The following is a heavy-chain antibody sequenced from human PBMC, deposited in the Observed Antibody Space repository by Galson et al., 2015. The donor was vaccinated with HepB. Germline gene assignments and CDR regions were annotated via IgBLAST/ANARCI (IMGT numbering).Heavy chain of an antibody. CDR3: ARDPYYDFWSGYYTDSDYFDY. CDR2: ISSSSSTI. Sequence: SLRLSCAASGFTFSSYSMNWVRQAPGKGLEWVSYISSSSSTIYYAGSVKGRFTISRDNAKNSLYLQMNSLRAEDTAVYYCARDPYYDFWSGYYTDSDYFDYWGQGTLVTVSS. V-gene: IGHV3-48*01. D-gene: IGHD3-3*01. J-gene: IGHJ4*02. CDR1: GFTFSSYS.